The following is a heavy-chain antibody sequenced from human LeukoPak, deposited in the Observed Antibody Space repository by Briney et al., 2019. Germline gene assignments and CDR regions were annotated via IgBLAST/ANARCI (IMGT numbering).Heavy chain of an antibody. J-gene: IGHJ4*02. CDR3: ARHARYFDRLESFDY. V-gene: IGHV4-39*01. Sequence: SETLSLTCTVSGGSISSTSCYWGWFRQPPGKGLEWIGSIYYSGNTYYNPSLKSRVTISVDTSTSQFSLKVNSVTAADTAVYYCARHARYFDRLESFDYWGQGTLVAVSS. D-gene: IGHD3-9*01. CDR2: IYYSGNT. CDR1: GGSISSTSCY.